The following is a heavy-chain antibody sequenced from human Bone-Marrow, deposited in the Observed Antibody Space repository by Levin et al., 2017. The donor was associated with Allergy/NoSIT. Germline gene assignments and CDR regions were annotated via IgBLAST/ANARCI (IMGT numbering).Heavy chain of an antibody. CDR2: IYYTGST. Sequence: PSETLSLTCSVSGGSMSSHYWNWIRKSPGKGLEWIGYIYYTGSTNYNPSLKTRLTISLDMSKNQFSLKLRSVTAADTAFYYCARGKVVDYGNYGWFDRWGQGTMVTVSS. V-gene: IGHV4-59*11. CDR1: GGSMSSHY. D-gene: IGHD4-11*01. CDR3: ARGKVVDYGNYGWFDR. J-gene: IGHJ5*02.